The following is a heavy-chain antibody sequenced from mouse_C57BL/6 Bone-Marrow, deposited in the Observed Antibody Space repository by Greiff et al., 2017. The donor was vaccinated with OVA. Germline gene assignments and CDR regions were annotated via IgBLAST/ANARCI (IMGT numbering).Heavy chain of an antibody. CDR3: ARSNVTTGVAWYFDV. J-gene: IGHJ1*03. Sequence: QVQLQQPGAELVMPGASVKLSCKASGYTFTSYWMHWVKQRPGQGLEWIGEIDPSDSYTNYNQKFKGKSTLTVDKSSSTAYMQLSSLTSEDSAVYYCARSNVTTGVAWYFDVWGTGTTVTVSS. D-gene: IGHD1-1*01. V-gene: IGHV1-69*01. CDR2: IDPSDSYT. CDR1: GYTFTSYW.